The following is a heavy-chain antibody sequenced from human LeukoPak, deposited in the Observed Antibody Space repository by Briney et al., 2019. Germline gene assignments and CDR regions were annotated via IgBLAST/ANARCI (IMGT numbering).Heavy chain of an antibody. CDR3: ARQGDGHCTSTNCLYSFDY. Sequence: SETLSLTCSVSGGSISTSDYFWGWIRQSPEKGLEWIGSIYVSGNTYYSPSLKSRVTMSMDTSKNQFSLRLSSVTAADTAVYYCARQGDGHCTSTNCLYSFDYWGQGTPVTVSS. D-gene: IGHD2-2*03. J-gene: IGHJ4*02. CDR2: IYVSGNT. CDR1: GGSISTSDYF. V-gene: IGHV4-39*01.